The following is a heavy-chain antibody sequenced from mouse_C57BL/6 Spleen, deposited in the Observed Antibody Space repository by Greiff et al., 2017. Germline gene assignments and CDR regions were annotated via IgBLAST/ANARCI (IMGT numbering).Heavy chain of an antibody. J-gene: IGHJ3*01. V-gene: IGHV1-22*01. CDR2: INPNNGGT. Sequence: VQLQQSGPELVKPGASVKMSCKASGYTFTDYNMHWVKQSHGKSLEWIGYINPNNGGTSYNQKFKGKATLTVNRSSSTAYMELRSLTSEDSAVYYGARLDAYYSNWFAYWGQGTLVTVSA. CDR3: ARLDAYYSNWFAY. D-gene: IGHD2-5*01. CDR1: GYTFTDYN.